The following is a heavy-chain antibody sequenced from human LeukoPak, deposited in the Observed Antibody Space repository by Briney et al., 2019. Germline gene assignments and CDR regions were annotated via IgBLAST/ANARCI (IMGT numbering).Heavy chain of an antibody. CDR1: GGSISSGGYY. D-gene: IGHD3-10*01. J-gene: IGHJ6*02. CDR2: IYYSGST. Sequence: SETLSLTCTVSGGSISSGGYYWSWIRQHPGKGLGWIGYIYYSGSTYYNPSLKSRVTISVDTSKNQFSLKLSSVIAADTAVYYCASNDPSRGLRGYYYGMDVWGQGTTVTVSS. V-gene: IGHV4-31*03. CDR3: ASNDPSRGLRGYYYGMDV.